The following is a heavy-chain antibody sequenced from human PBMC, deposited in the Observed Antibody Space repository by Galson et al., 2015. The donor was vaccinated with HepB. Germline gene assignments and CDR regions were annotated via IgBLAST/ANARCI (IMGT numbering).Heavy chain of an antibody. CDR3: ARGTAMVPVDY. Sequence: SVKVSCKASGYTFTSYYMHWVRQAPGQGLEWMGIINPGGGSTSYAQKLQGRVTMTRDTSTSTVYMELSSLRSEDTAVYYCARGTAMVPVDYWGQGTLVTVSS. CDR1: GYTFTSYY. D-gene: IGHD5-18*01. CDR2: INPGGGST. V-gene: IGHV1-46*04. J-gene: IGHJ4*02.